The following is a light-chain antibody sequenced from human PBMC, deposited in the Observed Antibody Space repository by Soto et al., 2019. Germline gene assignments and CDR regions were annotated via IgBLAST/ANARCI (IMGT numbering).Light chain of an antibody. Sequence: QSALTQPPSASGFPGQSVTISCTGTSSDVGYYDYVSWYQQHPGKAPKLVIYEVTKRPSGVPDRVSASKSGNTASLTVSGLRAEDEADYYCSSYATGFKGVFGTGTKLTVL. J-gene: IGLJ1*01. CDR3: SSYATGFKGV. CDR1: SSDVGYYDY. CDR2: EVT. V-gene: IGLV2-8*01.